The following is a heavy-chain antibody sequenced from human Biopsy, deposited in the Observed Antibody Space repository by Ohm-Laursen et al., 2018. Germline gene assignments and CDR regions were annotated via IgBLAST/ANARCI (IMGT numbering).Heavy chain of an antibody. CDR1: GFTFPSFT. V-gene: IGHV3-48*04. D-gene: IGHD3-10*01. CDR2: ISGSGVTK. CDR3: ATDGAGSYNEN. J-gene: IGHJ4*02. Sequence: SLRLSCSASGFTFPSFTMSWVRQAPGKGLEWLSYISGSGVTKMYADSVKGRFTVSRDNAKNSLYLEMNNLTVEDTAVYYCATDGAGSYNENWGQGTLVSVSS.